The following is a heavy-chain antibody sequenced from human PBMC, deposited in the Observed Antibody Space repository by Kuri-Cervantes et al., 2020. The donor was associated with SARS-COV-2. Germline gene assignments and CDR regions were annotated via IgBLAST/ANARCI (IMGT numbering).Heavy chain of an antibody. CDR1: GYTFTGYY. CDR2: INPNSGGT. V-gene: IGHV1-2*02. Sequence: ASVKVSCKASGYTFTGYYMHWVRQAPGQGLEWMGWINPNSGGTNYAQKFQGRVTMTRDTSISTAYMELSRLRSDDTAVYYCARQGPRSVSKRHDAFDTWGQGTMVTVSS. D-gene: IGHD1-26*01. J-gene: IGHJ3*02. CDR3: ARQGPRSVSKRHDAFDT.